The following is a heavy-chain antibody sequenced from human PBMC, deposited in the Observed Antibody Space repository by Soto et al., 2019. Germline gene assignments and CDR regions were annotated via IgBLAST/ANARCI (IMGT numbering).Heavy chain of an antibody. D-gene: IGHD3-10*01. V-gene: IGHV4-31*03. Sequence: QVQLQESGPGLVKPSQTLSLTCTVSGGSISSGGYYWSWIRQHPGKGLEWIGYFYYSGSTYYNPSLKSRVTISVDTSKNQFSLKLSSVTAADTAVYYCARGIGAYYGSGSHNFDYWGQGTLVTVSS. CDR1: GGSISSGGYY. CDR2: FYYSGST. CDR3: ARGIGAYYGSGSHNFDY. J-gene: IGHJ4*02.